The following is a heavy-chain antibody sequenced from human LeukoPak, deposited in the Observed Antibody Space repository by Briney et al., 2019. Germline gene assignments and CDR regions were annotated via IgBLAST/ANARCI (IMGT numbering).Heavy chain of an antibody. CDR2: ISAYNGNT. Sequence: ASVKVSCKASGYTFTSYGISWVRQAPGQGLEWMGWISAYNGNTNYAQKLQGRVTMTTDTSTSTAYMELRSLRSDDTTVYYCARDLTLYCSSTSCYTGVGSDAFDIWGQGTMVTASS. J-gene: IGHJ3*02. V-gene: IGHV1-18*01. D-gene: IGHD2-2*02. CDR3: ARDLTLYCSSTSCYTGVGSDAFDI. CDR1: GYTFTSYG.